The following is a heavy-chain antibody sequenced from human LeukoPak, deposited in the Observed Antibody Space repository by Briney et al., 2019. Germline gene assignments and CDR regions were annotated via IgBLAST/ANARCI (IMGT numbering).Heavy chain of an antibody. V-gene: IGHV3-66*02. J-gene: IGHJ6*03. D-gene: IGHD5-18*01. CDR3: ARVEDTAMGPNRYMDV. Sequence: GGSLRLSCAASGFTVSSNYMSWVRQAPGKGLEWVSVIYSGGSTYYADSVKGRFTISRDNSKNTLYLQMNSLRAEDTAVYYCARVEDTAMGPNRYMDVWGKGTTVTVSS. CDR1: GFTVSSNY. CDR2: IYSGGST.